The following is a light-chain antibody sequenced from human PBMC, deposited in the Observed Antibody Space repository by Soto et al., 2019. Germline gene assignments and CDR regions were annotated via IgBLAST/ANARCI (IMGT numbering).Light chain of an antibody. Sequence: EIVLTQSPATLSLSPGERATLSCRASQSVSSYLAWYQQKPGQAPRLLIYDASNRATGIPARFSGSGSGTDCTLTISILEPEDFAVYYCQQRSNWPRTFGQGTKLEIK. CDR3: QQRSNWPRT. CDR2: DAS. J-gene: IGKJ2*01. CDR1: QSVSSY. V-gene: IGKV3-11*01.